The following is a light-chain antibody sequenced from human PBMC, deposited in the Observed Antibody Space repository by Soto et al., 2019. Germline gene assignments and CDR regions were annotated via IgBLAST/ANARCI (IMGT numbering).Light chain of an antibody. J-gene: IGLJ2*01. V-gene: IGLV2-14*01. CDR1: SSDVGAYDF. CDR3: SSYTTRSTLV. Sequence: QSALTQPASVSGSPGQSITISCTGTSSDVGAYDFVSWYQHSPGKAPKLVTFDVTQPPPGISDRFSGSKSANTASLTISVLQAADEAFYYCSSYTTRSTLVFGGGTKVTVL. CDR2: DVT.